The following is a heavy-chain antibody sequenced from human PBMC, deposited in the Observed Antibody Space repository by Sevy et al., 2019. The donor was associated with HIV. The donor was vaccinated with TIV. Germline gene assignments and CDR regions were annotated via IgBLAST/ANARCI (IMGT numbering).Heavy chain of an antibody. CDR3: ARDRGEILSSAFDY. CDR2: ISYDGRNTK. D-gene: IGHD3-16*01. Sequence: GGSLRLSCVGSGFSFSDHRMHWVRQSPGKGLEWMAVISYDGRNTKYKADSVKGRFTISRDNSKKLLYLQMNSLRAEDTAIYYCARDRGEILSSAFDYWGQGTLVTVSS. J-gene: IGHJ4*02. V-gene: IGHV3-30*03. CDR1: GFSFSDHR.